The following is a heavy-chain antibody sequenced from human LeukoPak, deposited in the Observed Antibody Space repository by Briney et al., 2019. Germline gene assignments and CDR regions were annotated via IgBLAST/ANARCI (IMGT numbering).Heavy chain of an antibody. D-gene: IGHD3-22*01. J-gene: IGHJ4*02. V-gene: IGHV3-23*01. Sequence: WASDHSGSGGSTYYAGSVKGRFTISRDNSKNTLYLQMNTLRPEDTAVYYCAKCRLDSSGYYLFDYWGQGTLVTVPS. CDR3: AKCRLDSSGYYLFDY. CDR2: HSGSGGST.